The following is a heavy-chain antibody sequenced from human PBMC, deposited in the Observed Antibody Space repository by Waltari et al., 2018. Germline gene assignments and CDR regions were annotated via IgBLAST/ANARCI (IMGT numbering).Heavy chain of an antibody. CDR3: ARGINSPGIDY. Sequence: EVEFVESGGDLVQPGGSLRLSCAASGFSFSNYWMNWVRQAPGKGLEWVANIKQDGREKYYLGSVKGRFTISRDNAKNLLYLQMNSLRAEDTAVYYCARGINSPGIDYWGQGNLVTVSS. D-gene: IGHD1-26*01. V-gene: IGHV3-7*01. CDR1: GFSFSNYW. J-gene: IGHJ4*02. CDR2: IKQDGREK.